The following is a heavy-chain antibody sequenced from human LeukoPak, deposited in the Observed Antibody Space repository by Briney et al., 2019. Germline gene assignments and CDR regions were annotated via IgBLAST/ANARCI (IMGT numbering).Heavy chain of an antibody. CDR2: IRTKDNNYAT. J-gene: IGHJ4*02. V-gene: IGHV3-73*01. Sequence: GGTLRPSCAASGYTFSSHGMNWVRQASGTGLEWVGRIRTKDNNYATAYAASVKGRFTISRDDSENTAYLQMNSLKTEDTATYYCVPLRYSVYDSRIFNAFDYWGQGTLVSVSS. CDR3: VPLRYSVYDSRIFNAFDY. CDR1: GYTFSSHG. D-gene: IGHD5/OR15-5a*01.